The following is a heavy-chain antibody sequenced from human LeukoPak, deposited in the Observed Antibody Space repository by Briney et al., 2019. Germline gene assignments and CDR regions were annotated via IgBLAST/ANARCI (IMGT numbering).Heavy chain of an antibody. Sequence: GGSLRLSCAASGFTFSSYSMNWVRQAPGKGLEWVSYISSSSSTIYYADSVKGRFTISRDNAKNSLYLQMNSLRDEDTAVYYCAREPLVSSSSYALDYWGQGTLATVSS. CDR3: AREPLVSSSSYALDY. CDR1: GFTFSSYS. CDR2: ISSSSSTI. J-gene: IGHJ4*02. D-gene: IGHD2-2*01. V-gene: IGHV3-48*02.